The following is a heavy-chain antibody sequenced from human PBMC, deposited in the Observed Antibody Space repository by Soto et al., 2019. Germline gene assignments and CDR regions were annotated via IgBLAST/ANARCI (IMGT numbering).Heavy chain of an antibody. Sequence: QLHLQQWGAGLLKPSETLSLTFAVFGGSFSGYYWSWIRHPPGKGGEWMGDINHGGSTNYNPSLKSRVTISVDTSKNQFSLKLSSVTAADTAVYYCASLLAWAAVPWGQGTLVTVSS. CDR3: ASLLAWAAVP. CDR1: GGSFSGYY. CDR2: INHGGST. V-gene: IGHV4-34*01. J-gene: IGHJ5*02. D-gene: IGHD3-3*02.